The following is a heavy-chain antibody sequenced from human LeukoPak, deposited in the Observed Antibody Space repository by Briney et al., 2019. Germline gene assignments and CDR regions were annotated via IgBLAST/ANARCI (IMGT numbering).Heavy chain of an antibody. J-gene: IGHJ4*02. CDR2: INGYGNVT. D-gene: IGHD5-24*01. CDR3: APDPILEY. Sequence: PTGGSLRLSCALSGFPFSSYWMHWVRQIPGKGLEWVSRINGYGNVTHYADSVKGRFTISRDNAKNTLYLQMSSLRGEDAAVYYCAPDPILEYWGQGTLVTVPS. CDR1: GFPFSSYW. V-gene: IGHV3-74*01.